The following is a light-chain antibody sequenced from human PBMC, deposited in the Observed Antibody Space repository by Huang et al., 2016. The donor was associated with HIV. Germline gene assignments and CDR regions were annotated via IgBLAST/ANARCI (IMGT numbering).Light chain of an antibody. J-gene: IGKJ1*01. V-gene: IGKV3-15*01. CDR2: HAS. CDR1: PSVGTN. CDR3: QQYNNWLT. Sequence: EIVMTQSPATLSVSPGERATLSCTASPSVGTNVAWYQQKPGQGPRLLILHASSRATGVPVRFSGSVSGTEFTLTISSLQSEDFALYHCQQYNNWLTFGRGTKVEIK.